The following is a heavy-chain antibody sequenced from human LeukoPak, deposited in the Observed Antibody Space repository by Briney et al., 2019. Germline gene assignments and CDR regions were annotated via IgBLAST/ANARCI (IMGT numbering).Heavy chain of an antibody. D-gene: IGHD3-3*01. CDR3: TSDSYYDFWSGPPIDY. J-gene: IGHJ4*02. V-gene: IGHV3-15*01. CDR1: GFTFSSYA. CDR2: IKSKTDGGTT. Sequence: PGGSLRLSCAASGFTFSSYAMSWVRQAPGKGLEWVGRIKSKTDGGTTDYAAPVKGRFTISRDDSKNTLYLQMNSLKTEDTAVYYCTSDSYYDFWSGPPIDYWGQGTLVTVSS.